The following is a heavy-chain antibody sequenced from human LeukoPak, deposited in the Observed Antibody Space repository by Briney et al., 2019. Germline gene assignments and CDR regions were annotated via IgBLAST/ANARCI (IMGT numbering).Heavy chain of an antibody. CDR3: ARDAPPMSYYYDSSGYFDP. CDR2: IYHSGST. CDR1: GGSISSSNW. J-gene: IGHJ5*02. Sequence: SETLSLTCAVSGGSISSSNWWSWVRQPSGKGLEWIGEIYHSGSTNYNPYLKSRVTITVDKSKNQFSLKLSSVTAAEKAVYYCARDAPPMSYYYDSSGYFDPWGQGTLVTVSS. D-gene: IGHD3-22*01. V-gene: IGHV4-4*02.